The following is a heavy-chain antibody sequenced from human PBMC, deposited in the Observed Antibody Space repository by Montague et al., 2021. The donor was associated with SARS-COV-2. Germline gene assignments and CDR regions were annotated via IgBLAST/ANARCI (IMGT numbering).Heavy chain of an antibody. CDR1: GGSISSSSYY. J-gene: IGHJ4*02. V-gene: IGHV4-39*01. CDR3: ARQMGQSSIFGVVIQYYFDY. D-gene: IGHD3-3*01. CDR2: IYYSGST. Sequence: SETLSLTCTVSGGSISSSSYYWGWIRQPPGKGLEWMGSIYYSGSTYYNPSLKSRVTISVDTSKNQFSLKLSSVTAADTAVYYCARQMGQSSIFGVVIQYYFDYWGQGPLVTVSS.